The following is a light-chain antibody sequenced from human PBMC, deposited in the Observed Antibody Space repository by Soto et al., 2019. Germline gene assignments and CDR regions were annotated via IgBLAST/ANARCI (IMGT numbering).Light chain of an antibody. CDR1: SSNIGSNT. Sequence: QSVLTQPPSASGTPGQRVTISCSGSSSNIGSNTVNWYQQLPGTAPKLLIYGNNQRPSGVPDRFSGSKSGTSASLAISGLQSEDEADYYCATLDDSLNGVVFGGGTQLTVL. V-gene: IGLV1-44*01. CDR2: GNN. CDR3: ATLDDSLNGVV. J-gene: IGLJ2*01.